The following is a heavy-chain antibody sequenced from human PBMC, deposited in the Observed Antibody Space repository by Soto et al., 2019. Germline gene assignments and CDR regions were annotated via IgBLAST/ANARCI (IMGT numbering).Heavy chain of an antibody. V-gene: IGHV3-43*01. CDR2: ISWDGGST. CDR3: AKDTYYYDSSGPPGYFQH. J-gene: IGHJ1*01. Sequence: VGSLRLSCAASGFTFDDYTMHWVRQAPGKGLEWVSLISWDGGSTYYADSVKGRFTISRDNSKNSLYLQMNSLRTEDTALYYCAKDTYYYDSSGPPGYFQHWGQGTLVNVSS. CDR1: GFTFDDYT. D-gene: IGHD3-22*01.